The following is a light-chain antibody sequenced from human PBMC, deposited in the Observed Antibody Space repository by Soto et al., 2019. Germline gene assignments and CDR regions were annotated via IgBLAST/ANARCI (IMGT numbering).Light chain of an antibody. Sequence: QSALTQPRSVSGSPGQSVTISCTGTSSDVGGYNYVSWYQQHPGKAPKVIIYDVSKRPSGVPDRFSASKSGNTASLTISGLQAEDEADYYCCSHAGSYTYVFGTGTKLTVL. CDR2: DVS. J-gene: IGLJ1*01. CDR3: CSHAGSYTYV. CDR1: SSDVGGYNY. V-gene: IGLV2-11*01.